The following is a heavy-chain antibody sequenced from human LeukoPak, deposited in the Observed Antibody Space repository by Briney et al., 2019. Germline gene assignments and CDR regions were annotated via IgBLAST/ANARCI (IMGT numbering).Heavy chain of an antibody. CDR3: AKSGRVVPAAIDY. Sequence: GGSLRLSCAASGFTFSSYGMHWVRQAPGKGLEWVAFIRYDGSNKYYADSVKGRFTISRDNSKNTLYLKMNSLRAEDTAVYYCAKSGRVVPAAIDYWGQGTLVTVSS. J-gene: IGHJ4*02. CDR2: IRYDGSNK. D-gene: IGHD2-2*01. CDR1: GFTFSSYG. V-gene: IGHV3-30*02.